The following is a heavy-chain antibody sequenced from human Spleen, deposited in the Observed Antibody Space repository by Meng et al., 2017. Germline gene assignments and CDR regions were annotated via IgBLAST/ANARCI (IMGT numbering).Heavy chain of an antibody. CDR3: VRDENISLGKLFGDY. V-gene: IGHV1-2*06. D-gene: IGHD2-21*01. J-gene: IGHJ4*02. Sequence: QLVQSGAEVKKPGASVKVSCKSSGYTFTAYYIHWVRQAPGQGLEWMGHIKPQSGDTLYAQKFQARVSMTADTSIGTAYVELSGLRSDDTAIYYCVRDENISLGKLFGDYWGQGTLVTVSS. CDR2: IKPQSGDT. CDR1: GYTFTAYY.